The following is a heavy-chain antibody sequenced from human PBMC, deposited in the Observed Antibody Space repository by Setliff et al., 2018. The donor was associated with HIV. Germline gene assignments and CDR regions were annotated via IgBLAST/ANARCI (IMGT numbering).Heavy chain of an antibody. J-gene: IGHJ3*02. CDR1: GYIFTDYY. CDR2: INPSGGST. Sequence: ASVKVSCKASGYIFTDYYIHWVRQAPGQGLEWMGIINPSGGSTSYAQKFQGRVTMTRDTSTSTVYMELSSLRSEDTAVYYCARVGAYCGGDCYGWPADAFDIWGQGTMVTVSS. CDR3: ARVGAYCGGDCYGWPADAFDI. D-gene: IGHD2-21*02. V-gene: IGHV1-46*01.